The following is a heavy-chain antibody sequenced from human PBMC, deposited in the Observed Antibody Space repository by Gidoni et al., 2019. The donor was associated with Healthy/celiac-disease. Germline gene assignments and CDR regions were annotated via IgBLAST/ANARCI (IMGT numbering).Heavy chain of an antibody. CDR3: ATITRQGSYYYMDV. CDR2: IYYSGST. CDR1: VGSITSGGDY. Sequence: QVQLQESGPGLVKPSPTLSLTCTVSVGSITSGGDYWCWIRQHPGKGLEWIGYIYYSGSTYYNPSLKSRVTISVDTSKNQFSLKLSSVTAADTAVYYCATITRQGSYYYMDVWGKGTTVTVSS. J-gene: IGHJ6*03. V-gene: IGHV4-31*03. D-gene: IGHD3-3*01.